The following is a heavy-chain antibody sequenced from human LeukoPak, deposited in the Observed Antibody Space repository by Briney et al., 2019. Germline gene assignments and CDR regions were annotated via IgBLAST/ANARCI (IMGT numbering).Heavy chain of an antibody. V-gene: IGHV3-30-3*01. CDR1: GFTLSSYA. J-gene: IGHJ4*02. D-gene: IGHD6-13*01. Sequence: PGGSLRLSCAASGFTLSSYAIHWVRQSPGKGLEWVSVISYDGSNKFYADSVKGRFTISRDNSKNTLYLEMNSLRAEDTAVYYCARGPYSSNWYVDYWGQGTLVTVAS. CDR3: ARGPYSSNWYVDY. CDR2: ISYDGSNK.